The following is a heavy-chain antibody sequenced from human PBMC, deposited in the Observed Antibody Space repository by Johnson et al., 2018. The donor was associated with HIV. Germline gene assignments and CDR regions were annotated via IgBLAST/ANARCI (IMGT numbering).Heavy chain of an antibody. J-gene: IGHJ3*02. D-gene: IGHD6-19*01. CDR1: GFTFSSYG. CDR2: LHSGGST. V-gene: IGHV3-NL1*01. Sequence: QVQLVESGGGVVQPGGSLRLSCAASGFTFSSYGIHWVRQAPGKGLEWVSVLHSGGSTSYADSVKGRFTISRDGSKNTLFLQMNSLRAEDTADYYCVRDQGSGWPTNAFDIWGRGTRVTVSS. CDR3: VRDQGSGWPTNAFDI.